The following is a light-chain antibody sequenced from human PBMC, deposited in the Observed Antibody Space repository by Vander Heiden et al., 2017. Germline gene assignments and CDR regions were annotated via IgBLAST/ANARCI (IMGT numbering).Light chain of an antibody. V-gene: IGLV2-18*01. J-gene: IGLJ3*02. CDR1: RSAVGSYNR. CDR2: EVS. Sequence: QSALTQPPSVSGSPGQSVPITCTGARSAVGSYNRASCYRPSPGTAPTIVIYEVSNRPSGVPYRFSGSRSGKTSSLTISGLQAEDEGDYYCTLYTSSSSWVFGGGTKLTVL. CDR3: TLYTSSSSWV.